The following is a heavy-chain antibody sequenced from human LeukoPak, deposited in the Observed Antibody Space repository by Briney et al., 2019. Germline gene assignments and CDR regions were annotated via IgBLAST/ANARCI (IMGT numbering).Heavy chain of an antibody. D-gene: IGHD5-24*01. CDR2: IYYSGTT. CDR1: GGSISSSSYY. V-gene: IGHV4-39*01. CDR3: ATKRWLQPFDY. J-gene: IGHJ4*02. Sequence: SETLSLTCTVSGGSISSSSYYWGWIRQPPGKGLEWIGSIYYSGTTYYNPSLKSRVTISVDTSKNQFSLRLSSLTAADTAVYYCATKRWLQPFDYWGQGTLVTVSS.